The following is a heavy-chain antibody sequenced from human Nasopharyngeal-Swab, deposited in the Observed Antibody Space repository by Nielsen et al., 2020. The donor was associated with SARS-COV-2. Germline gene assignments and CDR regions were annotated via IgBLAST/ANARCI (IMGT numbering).Heavy chain of an antibody. CDR3: AREDYDILTGLAGFDY. Sequence: SETLSLTCAVYGGSFSGYYWSWIRQPPGKGLEWIGEINHSGSTNYNPSLKSRVTISVDTSKNQFSLKLSSVTAADTAVYYCAREDYDILTGLAGFDYWGQGTLVTVSS. D-gene: IGHD3-9*01. CDR2: INHSGST. J-gene: IGHJ4*02. V-gene: IGHV4-34*01. CDR1: GGSFSGYY.